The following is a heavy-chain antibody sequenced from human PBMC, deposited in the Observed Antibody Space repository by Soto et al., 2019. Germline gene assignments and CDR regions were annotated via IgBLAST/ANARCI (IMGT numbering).Heavy chain of an antibody. V-gene: IGHV1-18*01. CDR2: ISDYNRNT. D-gene: IGHD1-1*01. Sequence: GASVKVSCKASVYTFTTFGITLVRQAPGPRLEWMGWISDYNRNTNYAQQLQGRVTMTTDPSTSTAYMELRSLRSDDTGVYYCERGFSNNWETFYYYYGMDVWGQGTPVTVSS. J-gene: IGHJ6*01. CDR3: ERGFSNNWETFYYYYGMDV. CDR1: VYTFTTFG.